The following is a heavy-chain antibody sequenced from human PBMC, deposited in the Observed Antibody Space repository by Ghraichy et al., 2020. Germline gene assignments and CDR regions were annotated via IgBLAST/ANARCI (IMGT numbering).Heavy chain of an antibody. CDR2: IIPIFGTA. CDR3: ARARQGYGSGQYYFDY. J-gene: IGHJ4*02. V-gene: IGHV1-69*13. CDR1: GGTFSSYA. D-gene: IGHD3-10*01. Sequence: SVKVSCKASGGTFSSYAISWVRQAPGQGLEWMGGIIPIFGTANYAQKFQGRVTITADESTSTAYMELSSLRSEDTAVYYCARARQGYGSGQYYFDYWGQGTLVTVSS.